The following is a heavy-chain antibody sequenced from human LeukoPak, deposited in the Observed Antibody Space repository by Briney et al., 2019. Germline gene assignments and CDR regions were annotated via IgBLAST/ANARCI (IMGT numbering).Heavy chain of an antibody. J-gene: IGHJ6*03. V-gene: IGHV1-69*05. CDR3: ARVGGGHRGYCGGDCYPLYYYYMDV. Sequence: ASVKVSCKAPGGTFTSYAISWVRQAPGQGLEWMGGIIPIFGTANYAQKFQGRVTITTDESTSTAYMELSSLRSEDTAVYYCARVGGGHRGYCGGDCYPLYYYYMDVWGKGTTVTVSS. CDR2: IIPIFGTA. CDR1: GGTFTSYA. D-gene: IGHD2-21*02.